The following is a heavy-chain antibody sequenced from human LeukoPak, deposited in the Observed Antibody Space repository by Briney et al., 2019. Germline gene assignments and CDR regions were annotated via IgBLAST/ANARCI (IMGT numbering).Heavy chain of an antibody. CDR1: GFTFNIYE. Sequence: GGSLRLSCAASGFTFNIYEMNWVRQAPGKGLEWISYISNSGSAMSYADSVKGRFTISRDNTKNSLYLQMNSLRTEDTAVYYCARIARHLEAANDYWGQGTVVTVSS. D-gene: IGHD2-21*01. J-gene: IGHJ4*02. CDR2: ISNSGSAM. CDR3: ARIARHLEAANDY. V-gene: IGHV3-48*03.